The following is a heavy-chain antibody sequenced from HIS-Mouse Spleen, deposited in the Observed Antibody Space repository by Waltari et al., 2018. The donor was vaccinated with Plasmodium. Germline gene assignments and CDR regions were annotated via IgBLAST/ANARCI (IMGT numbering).Heavy chain of an antibody. D-gene: IGHD1-7*01. CDR2: IYYSGGP. CDR3: ARDRITGTSYFDY. V-gene: IGHV4-39*07. Sequence: QLQLQESGPGLVKPSETLSLTCTVSGGSISSSSYYWGWIRQPPGKGLEWIGSIYYSGGPYYNPSLKSGVTISVDTSKNQFSLKLSSVTAADTAVYYCARDRITGTSYFDYWGQGTLVTVSS. J-gene: IGHJ4*02. CDR1: GGSISSSSYY.